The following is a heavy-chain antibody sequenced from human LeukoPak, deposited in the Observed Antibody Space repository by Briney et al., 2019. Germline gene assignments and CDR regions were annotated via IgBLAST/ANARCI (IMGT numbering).Heavy chain of an antibody. D-gene: IGHD4-11*01. CDR1: GGSISSSSYY. Sequence: SETLSLTCTVSGGSISSSSYYWGWIRQPPGKGLEWIGSIYYSGSTYYNPSLKSRVTISVDRSKNQFSLKLSSVTAADTAVYYCARAVTTVTTNYYYYMDVWGKGTTVTVSS. V-gene: IGHV4-39*07. CDR2: IYYSGST. CDR3: ARAVTTVTTNYYYYMDV. J-gene: IGHJ6*03.